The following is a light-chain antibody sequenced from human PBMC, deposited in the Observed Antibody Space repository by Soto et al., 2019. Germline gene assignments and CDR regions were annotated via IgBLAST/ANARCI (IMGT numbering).Light chain of an antibody. J-gene: IGKJ5*01. Sequence: EIVLTQSPATLSLSPGERATLSCRASQSVGSFLAWYQQKPGQAPRLLIYADSNRATGIPARFSGSGSGTDFTLTISSLEPEDFSVYYCQQRYNWPMTFGQGTRLEIK. CDR2: ADS. CDR1: QSVGSF. CDR3: QQRYNWPMT. V-gene: IGKV3-11*01.